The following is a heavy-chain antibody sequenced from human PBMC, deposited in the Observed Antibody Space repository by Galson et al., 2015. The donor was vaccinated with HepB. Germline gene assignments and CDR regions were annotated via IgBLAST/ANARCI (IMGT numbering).Heavy chain of an antibody. CDR3: ARLDDYGWFDS. Sequence: SLRLSCAASGFSFSSYWMSWVRQAPGKGLEWVANIKQDGSEIYYVDSVKGRFTISRDNAKDSVYLQMNSLRAEDTAVYYCARLDDYGWFDSWGQGTLVTVSS. CDR1: GFSFSSYW. CDR2: IKQDGSEI. D-gene: IGHD4/OR15-4a*01. J-gene: IGHJ5*01. V-gene: IGHV3-7*01.